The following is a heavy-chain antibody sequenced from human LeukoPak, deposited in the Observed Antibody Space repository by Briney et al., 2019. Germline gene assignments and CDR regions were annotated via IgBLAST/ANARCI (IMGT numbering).Heavy chain of an antibody. CDR2: INPNSGGT. CDR1: GYTFTGYY. Sequence: ASVKVSCKASGYTFTGYYMHWVRQAPGQGLEWLGWINPNSGGTNYAQKFQGRVTMTRDTSISTAYMELSRWRAYDPTVYYCARDIVVVPAAIGPYWFDPWGQGTLVTVPS. V-gene: IGHV1-2*02. CDR3: ARDIVVVPAAIGPYWFDP. J-gene: IGHJ5*02. D-gene: IGHD2-2*02.